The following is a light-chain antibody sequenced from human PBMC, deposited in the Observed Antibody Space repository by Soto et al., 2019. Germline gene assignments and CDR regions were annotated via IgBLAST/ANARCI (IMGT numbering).Light chain of an antibody. J-gene: IGKJ1*01. CDR3: EQSYGSPPT. CDR1: QSINTY. CDR2: AAS. Sequence: DIQMTQSPSSLSASVGDRVTITCRASQSINTYLNWYQQKPGKAPKLLISAASSLQSGVPARFSGSGSGTGFTLIISSVQPEDFATFYCEQSYGSPPTFGQGTKVDIK. V-gene: IGKV1-39*01.